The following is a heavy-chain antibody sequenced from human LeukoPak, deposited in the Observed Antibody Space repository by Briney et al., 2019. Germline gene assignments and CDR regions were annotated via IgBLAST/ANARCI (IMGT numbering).Heavy chain of an antibody. V-gene: IGHV3-66*01. D-gene: IGHD6-13*01. CDR1: GFTVSSNY. Sequence: GGSLRLSCAASGFTVSSNYMSWVRQAPGKGPEWVSVIYSGGSTYYADSVKGRFTISRDNSKNTLYLQMNSLRAEDTAVYYCARERHLAAAGLFDYWGQGTLVTVSS. CDR2: IYSGGST. J-gene: IGHJ4*02. CDR3: ARERHLAAAGLFDY.